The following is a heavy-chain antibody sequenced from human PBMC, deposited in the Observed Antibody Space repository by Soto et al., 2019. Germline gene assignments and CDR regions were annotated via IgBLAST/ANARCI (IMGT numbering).Heavy chain of an antibody. CDR1: GYTFRSYG. CDR2: ISGDNGNT. Sequence: QVQLVQSGTEVKKPGASVKVSCKASGYTFRSYGISWVRQAPGQGPEGMGRISGDNGNTHYPQKIQGKVTMTTDTSTSTAYMELRSLRSDDTAVYYCAKADSNYAGRFAYYYMDVWGNGTLVTVSS. D-gene: IGHD4-4*01. V-gene: IGHV1-18*01. J-gene: IGHJ6*03. CDR3: AKADSNYAGRFAYYYMDV.